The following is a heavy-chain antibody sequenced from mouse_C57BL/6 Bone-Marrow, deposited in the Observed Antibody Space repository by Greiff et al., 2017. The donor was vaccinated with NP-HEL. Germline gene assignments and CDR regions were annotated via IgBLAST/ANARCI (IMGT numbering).Heavy chain of an antibody. Sequence: VQLQQSVAELVRPGASVKLSCTASGFTFTNSYMPWVKQRPEQGLEWIGRIDPANGSTNYAAKFQGQATLTVDTSSNTAYLQLSSLTSEDTAIYYCARFHTYYGEGYWGKGTTVTVSS. CDR3: ARFHTYYGEGY. D-gene: IGHD1-1*02. CDR2: IDPANGST. CDR1: GFTFTNSY. J-gene: IGHJ2*01. V-gene: IGHV14-3*01.